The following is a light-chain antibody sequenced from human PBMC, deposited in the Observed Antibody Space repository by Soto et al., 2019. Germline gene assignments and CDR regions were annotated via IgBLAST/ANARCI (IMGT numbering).Light chain of an antibody. V-gene: IGLV1-40*01. J-gene: IGLJ2*01. CDR3: PAYDSSLSASV. CDR1: SSNIGAGYD. CDR2: GNT. Sequence: QSALTQPPSVSGAPGQRVTISCTGSSSNIGAGYDVHWYQQLPGTAPKLVIYGNTNRPSGVPDRFSGSKSGTSASLAITGLQAEDEADYYCPAYDSSLSASVFGGGTKLTVL.